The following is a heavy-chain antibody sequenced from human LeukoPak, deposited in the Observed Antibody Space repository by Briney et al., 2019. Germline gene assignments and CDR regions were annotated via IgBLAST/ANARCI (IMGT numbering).Heavy chain of an antibody. V-gene: IGHV5-51*01. J-gene: IGHJ5*02. CDR1: GXTFTSDC. CDR2: IYPGNSNT. CDR3: ARRKQRGLFDP. D-gene: IGHD3-10*01. Sequence: GESLKISSNYSGXTFTSDCIGWVRQMPRKGLEWMGIIYPGNSNTRYSPSFRGQVTISADKSTNPAYLQWSSLKASDTAVYYCARRKQRGLFDPWGQGTLVTVSS.